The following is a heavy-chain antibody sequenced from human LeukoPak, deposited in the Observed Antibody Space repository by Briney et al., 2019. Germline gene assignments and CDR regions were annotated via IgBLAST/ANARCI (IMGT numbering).Heavy chain of an antibody. J-gene: IGHJ4*02. Sequence: ASVKVSCKASGYTFTGYYIHWVRQAPGQGLKWMGWINPNSGVTHYPQKFQGRVTMTRDTSIRTAYMEVSSLRSDDTAVYYCARGQQWLEAFDYWGLGTLVPVSS. V-gene: IGHV1-2*02. D-gene: IGHD6-19*01. CDR2: INPNSGVT. CDR3: ARGQQWLEAFDY. CDR1: GYTFTGYY.